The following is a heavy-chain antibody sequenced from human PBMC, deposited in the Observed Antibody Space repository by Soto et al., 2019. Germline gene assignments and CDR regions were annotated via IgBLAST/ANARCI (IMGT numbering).Heavy chain of an antibody. J-gene: IGHJ4*02. CDR1: GASISSYY. V-gene: IGHV4-59*01. D-gene: IGHD3-22*01. Sequence: SETLCLTCTVSGASISSYYWNWVRQTPGKGLEWIGYIHYSGSTNYNPILQSRVTISVDTSKNQFSPKLSSVTAADTAVYYCARDTYYYNSDGSKAPYLDYWGQGALVTSPQ. CDR3: ARDTYYYNSDGSKAPYLDY. CDR2: IHYSGST.